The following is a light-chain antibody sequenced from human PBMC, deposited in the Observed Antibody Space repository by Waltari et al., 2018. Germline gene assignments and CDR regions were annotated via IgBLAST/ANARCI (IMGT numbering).Light chain of an antibody. CDR3: QQYDISPLP. Sequence: EIVLTQSPGTLSLSPGEGATLSCRTSQTIRTTYLAWYQQKPGQAPTLLIYGAFSRATGIPDRFTGSGSGTDFSLTISSLEPEDFATYYCQQYDISPLPFGGGTKVEIK. CDR1: QTIRTTY. V-gene: IGKV3-20*01. J-gene: IGKJ4*01. CDR2: GAF.